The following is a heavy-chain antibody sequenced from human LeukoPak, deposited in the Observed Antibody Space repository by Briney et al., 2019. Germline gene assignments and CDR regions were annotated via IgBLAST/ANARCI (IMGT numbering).Heavy chain of an antibody. J-gene: IGHJ6*03. CDR3: AKVAIAVAGLGDYYMDV. V-gene: IGHV3-23*01. CDR2: ISGGGSI. D-gene: IGHD6-19*01. CDR1: GFTFSSYA. Sequence: PGGSLRLSCAASGFTFSSYAMSWVRQAPGKGLEWVSAISGGGSIYYADSVKGRFTISRDNSKNTLYLQMNSLRAEDTAVYYCAKVAIAVAGLGDYYMDVWGKGTTVTVSS.